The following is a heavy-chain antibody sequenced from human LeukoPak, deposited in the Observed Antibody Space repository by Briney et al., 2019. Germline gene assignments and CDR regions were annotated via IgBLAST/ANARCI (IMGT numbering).Heavy chain of an antibody. D-gene: IGHD6-13*01. CDR1: GGSISSSSYY. V-gene: IGHV4-39*07. CDR2: IYYSGST. J-gene: IGHJ3*02. CDR3: ARDLFWIAAANTNNNAFDI. Sequence: SETLSLTCTVSGGSISSSSYYWGWIRQPPGTGLEWIGSIYYSGSTYYNPSLKSRVTISVDTSKNQFSLKLSSVTAADTAVYYCARDLFWIAAANTNNNAFDIWGQGTMVTVSS.